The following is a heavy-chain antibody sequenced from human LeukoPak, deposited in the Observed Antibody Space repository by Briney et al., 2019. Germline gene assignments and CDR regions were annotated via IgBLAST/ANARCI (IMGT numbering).Heavy chain of an antibody. CDR1: GGSISSGSYY. CDR2: IYTSGST. J-gene: IGHJ4*02. D-gene: IGHD6-19*01. CDR3: ARGGRIAVAGTLDY. V-gene: IGHV4-61*02. Sequence: SETLSLTCTVSGGSISSGSYYWSWIRQPAGKGLEWIGRIYTSGSTNYNPSLKSRVTISVDTSKNQFSLKLSSVTAADTAVYYCARGGRIAVAGTLDYWGQGTLVTVSS.